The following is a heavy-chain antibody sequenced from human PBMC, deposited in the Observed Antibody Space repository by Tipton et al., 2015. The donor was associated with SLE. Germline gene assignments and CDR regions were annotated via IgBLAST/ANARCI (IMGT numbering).Heavy chain of an antibody. D-gene: IGHD4/OR15-4a*01. V-gene: IGHV4-61*02. CDR1: GGSISSGSYY. CDR2: IYTSGST. Sequence: TLSLTCTVSGGSISSGSYYWSWIRQPAGKGLEWIGRIYTSGSTNYNPSLKSRVTISVDTSKNQFSLKLSSVTAADTAVYYCARCAPGDYYYYYYMDVWGKGTTVTVSS. J-gene: IGHJ6*03. CDR3: ARCAPGDYYYYYYMDV.